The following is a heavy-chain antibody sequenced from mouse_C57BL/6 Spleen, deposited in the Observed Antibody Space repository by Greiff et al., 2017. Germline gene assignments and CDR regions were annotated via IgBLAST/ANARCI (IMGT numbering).Heavy chain of an antibody. V-gene: IGHV1-7*01. CDR1: GYTFTSYW. CDR3: ARSPYGNYGNYYAMDY. CDR2: INPSSGYT. D-gene: IGHD2-1*01. J-gene: IGHJ4*01. Sequence: VQLQQSGAELAKPGASVQLSCKASGYTFTSYWMHWVKQRPGQGLEWIGYINPSSGYTKYNQKFKDKATLTADKSSSTAYMQLSSLTYEDSAVYYCARSPYGNYGNYYAMDYWGQGTSVTVSS.